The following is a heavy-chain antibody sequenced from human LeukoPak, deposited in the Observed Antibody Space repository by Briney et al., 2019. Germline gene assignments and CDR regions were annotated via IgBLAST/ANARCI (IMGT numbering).Heavy chain of an antibody. CDR2: ISGSGGST. V-gene: IGHV3-23*01. D-gene: IGHD6-13*01. CDR3: VAPGIAAAGTSNLADY. CDR1: GFTFSSYA. J-gene: IGHJ4*02. Sequence: SGGSLRLSCAGSGFTFSSYAMSWVRQAPGKGLEWVSAISGSGGSTYYADSEKGRFTISRDNSKNTLYLQMNSLRAEDTAVYYCVAPGIAAAGTSNLADYWGQGTLVTVSS.